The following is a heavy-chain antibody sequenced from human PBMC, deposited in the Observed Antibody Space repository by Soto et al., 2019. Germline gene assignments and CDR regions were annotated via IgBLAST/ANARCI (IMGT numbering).Heavy chain of an antibody. D-gene: IGHD2-15*01. CDR3: ARDIVVVVAATQNVYYYGMDV. CDR1: GGTFSSYA. J-gene: IGHJ6*02. CDR2: VIPIFGTA. Sequence: SVKVSCKASGGTFSSYAISWVRQAPGQGLEWMGGVIPIFGTANYAQKFQGRVTITADESTSTAYMELSSLRSEDTAVYYCARDIVVVVAATQNVYYYGMDVWGQGTTVTVSS. V-gene: IGHV1-69*13.